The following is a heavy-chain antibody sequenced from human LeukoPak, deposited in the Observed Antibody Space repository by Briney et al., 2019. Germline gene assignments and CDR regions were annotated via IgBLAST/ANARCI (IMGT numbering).Heavy chain of an antibody. Sequence: SETLSLTCAVSGGSISSGGYSWSWIRQPSGKGLEWIGYIYHSGSTYYNPSLKSRVTISVDRSKNQFSLKLSSVTAADTAVYYCARTYYYGSGSPNWFDPWGQGTLVTVSS. CDR3: ARTYYYGSGSPNWFDP. CDR1: GGSISSGGYS. J-gene: IGHJ5*02. D-gene: IGHD3-10*01. CDR2: IYHSGST. V-gene: IGHV4-30-2*01.